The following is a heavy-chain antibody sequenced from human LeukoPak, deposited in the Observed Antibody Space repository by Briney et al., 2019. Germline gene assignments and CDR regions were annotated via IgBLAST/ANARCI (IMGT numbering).Heavy chain of an antibody. D-gene: IGHD4-17*01. J-gene: IGHJ4*02. V-gene: IGHV1-58*01. CDR3: AARNAYGDYTLYFDY. Sequence: SVKVSCKASGFTFASSAVQWVRQARGQRLEWIGWIVVGSGNTNYAQKFQERVTITRDMSTSTAYMELSSLRSEDTAVYYCAARNAYGDYTLYFDYWGQGTLATVSS. CDR2: IVVGSGNT. CDR1: GFTFASSA.